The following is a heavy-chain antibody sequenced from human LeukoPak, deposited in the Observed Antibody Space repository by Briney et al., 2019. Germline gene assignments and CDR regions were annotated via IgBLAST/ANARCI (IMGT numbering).Heavy chain of an antibody. J-gene: IGHJ5*02. CDR2: ISRSSSTI. CDR3: ARGIAAAGWFDP. D-gene: IGHD6-13*01. CDR1: GFTVSSNY. V-gene: IGHV3-48*02. Sequence: PGGSLRLSCAASGFTVSSNYMSWVRQAPGKGLEWVSYISRSSSTIYYADSVKSRFTISRDNAKNSLYLQMNSLRDEDTAVYYCARGIAAAGWFDPWGQGTLVTVSS.